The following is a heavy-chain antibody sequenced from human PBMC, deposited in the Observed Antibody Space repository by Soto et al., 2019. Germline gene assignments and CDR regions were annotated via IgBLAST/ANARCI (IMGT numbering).Heavy chain of an antibody. CDR3: AREGYGGNSVWVFDY. D-gene: IGHD4-17*01. CDR1: GDIVSRNSAA. Sequence: PSHTLSLTCAISGDIVSRNSAAWNLIRPTPSRGLEWLGRTYYRSKWYNDYAVSVKSRITINPDTSKNQFSLQLNSVTPEDTAVYYCAREGYGGNSVWVFDYWGQGTTVTVSS. V-gene: IGHV6-1*01. CDR2: TYYRSKWYN. J-gene: IGHJ4*03.